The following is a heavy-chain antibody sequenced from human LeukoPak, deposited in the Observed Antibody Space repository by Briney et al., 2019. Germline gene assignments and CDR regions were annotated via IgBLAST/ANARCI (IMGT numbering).Heavy chain of an antibody. CDR1: GYSFTNYW. CDR2: IYPGDSDT. Sequence: GESLKISCKGSGYSFTNYWIGWVRQMPGKGLEWMGIIYPGDSDTRYSPSFQGQVTISADKSIRTAYLQWGSLKASDTAMYYCARSQGYCSGGSCLQGDWFDPWGQGTLVTVSS. V-gene: IGHV5-51*01. J-gene: IGHJ5*02. CDR3: ARSQGYCSGGSCLQGDWFDP. D-gene: IGHD2-15*01.